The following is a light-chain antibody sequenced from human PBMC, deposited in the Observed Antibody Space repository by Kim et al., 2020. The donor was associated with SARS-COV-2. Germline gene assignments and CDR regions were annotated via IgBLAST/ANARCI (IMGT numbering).Light chain of an antibody. Sequence: EIQMTQSPSSLSASVGDRVTITCRSSQSIRSYLNWYQQKPGQAPKLLIYHASSLQSGVPSRFSGSGSGTDFTLTISSLEPEDFVTYYCQRSFSTLVTFGQGTRLGIK. CDR3: QRSFSTLVT. CDR2: HAS. J-gene: IGKJ5*01. CDR1: QSIRSY. V-gene: IGKV1-39*01.